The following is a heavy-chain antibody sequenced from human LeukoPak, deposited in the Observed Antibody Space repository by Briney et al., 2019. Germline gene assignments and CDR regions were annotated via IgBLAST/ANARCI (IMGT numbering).Heavy chain of an antibody. V-gene: IGHV3-53*01. D-gene: IGHD1-26*01. CDR2: IYSGGST. CDR1: GFTVSSNY. CDR3: ARVSVGSYDPIFDY. J-gene: IGHJ4*02. Sequence: GGSLRLSCAASGFTVSSNYMSWVRQAPGKGLEWVSVIYSGGSTYYADSVKGRFTISRDNSKNTLYLQMNSLRAEDTAVYYCARVSVGSYDPIFDYWGQGTLVTVSS.